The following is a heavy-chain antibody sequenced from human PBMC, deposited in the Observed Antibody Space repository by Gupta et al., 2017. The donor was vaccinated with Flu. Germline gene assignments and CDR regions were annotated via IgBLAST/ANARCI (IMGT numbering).Heavy chain of an antibody. CDR2: ISGYNGHP. V-gene: IGHV1-18*01. CDR1: GHTFTRSG. D-gene: IGHD3-10*01. Sequence: QLVHSGGEVKEPGASVQLARKTAGHTFTRSGISWVRQAPGQGLEWMGWISGYNGHPNYNQKFQGRVTMTTDTPTSAAYMELRSLRSDDTAVYYCARMKGANYYFDYWGQGTLVTVSS. J-gene: IGHJ4*02. CDR3: ARMKGANYYFDY.